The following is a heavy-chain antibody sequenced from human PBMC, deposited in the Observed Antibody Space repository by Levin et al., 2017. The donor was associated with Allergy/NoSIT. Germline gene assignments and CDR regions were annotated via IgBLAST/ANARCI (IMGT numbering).Heavy chain of an antibody. J-gene: IGHJ5*02. CDR3: ARRSWAYYGRSGYPLFDP. CDR1: GFSLSTSGVG. Sequence: SGPTLVKPTQTLTLTCTFSGFSLSTSGVGVGWFRPSPGKALEWLALIYWDDEKRYSPSLQNRLTITKDTSKRQVVLTMTYMDPVYTATYYCARRSWAYYGRSGYPLFDPWGQGTLVSVSS. CDR2: IYWDDEK. V-gene: IGHV2-5*02. D-gene: IGHD3-22*01.